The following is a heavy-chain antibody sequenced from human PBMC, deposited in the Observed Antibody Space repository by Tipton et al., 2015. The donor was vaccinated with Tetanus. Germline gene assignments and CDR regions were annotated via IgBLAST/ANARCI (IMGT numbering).Heavy chain of an antibody. J-gene: IGHJ4*02. V-gene: IGHV4-59*01. CDR3: ARTVRRWLQSDS. D-gene: IGHD5-24*01. CDR2: IYYSGRT. Sequence: GLVKPSETLSLTCNVSGGPMKSDYWSWLRQPPGKGLEWIGYIYYSGRTQYNPSLKSRVTISVDTSKSQFSLHLSSVTAAVTAIYYCARTVRRWLQSDSWGQGTLFTVSS. CDR1: GGPMKSDY.